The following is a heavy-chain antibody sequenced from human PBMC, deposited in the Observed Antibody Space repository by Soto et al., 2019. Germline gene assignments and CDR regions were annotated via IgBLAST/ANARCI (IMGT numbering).Heavy chain of an antibody. J-gene: IGHJ4*02. CDR1: GFTLSSYA. CDR2: IGGSGGAT. V-gene: IGHV3-23*01. D-gene: IGHD2-2*02. CDR3: AKGGVSCARTSCYSDCFDS. Sequence: EVQLLESGGGLIQPGGSLRLSCVGSGFTLSSYAMSWVRQAPGKGLEWVSAIGGSGGATYYADSVRGRFTISRDNAENTLYLQMNSLKAEDTAVYYCAKGGVSCARTSCYSDCFDSWGQGTLVTVSS.